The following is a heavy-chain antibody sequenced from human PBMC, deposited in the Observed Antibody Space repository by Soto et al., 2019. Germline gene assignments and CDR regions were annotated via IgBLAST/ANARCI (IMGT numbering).Heavy chain of an antibody. Sequence: GGSLRLSCAASGFTFSSYSMNWVRQAPGKGLEWVSSISSSSSYIYYADSVKGRFTISRDNAKNSLYLQMNSLRAEDTAVYYCARDPIWSGYYKSYYYYMDVWGKGTTVTVSS. D-gene: IGHD3-3*01. CDR1: GFTFSSYS. CDR3: ARDPIWSGYYKSYYYYMDV. CDR2: ISSSSSYI. V-gene: IGHV3-21*01. J-gene: IGHJ6*03.